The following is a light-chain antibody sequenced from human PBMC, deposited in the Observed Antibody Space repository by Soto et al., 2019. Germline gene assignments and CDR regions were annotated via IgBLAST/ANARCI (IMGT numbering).Light chain of an antibody. J-gene: IGKJ1*01. Sequence: IQLTQSPSSLSASVGDRVTSTCRASQGISSYLAWYQQKPGKAPKLLIYAASTLQRGVPSRFNGSGSGTDFTLTISSLQPEDVATYYCQQLNSYLWTFGQGTKVEIK. CDR1: QGISSY. V-gene: IGKV1-9*01. CDR3: QQLNSYLWT. CDR2: AAS.